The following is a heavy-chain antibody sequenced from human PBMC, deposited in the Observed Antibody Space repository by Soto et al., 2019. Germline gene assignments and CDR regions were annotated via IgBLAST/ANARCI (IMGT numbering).Heavy chain of an antibody. CDR2: RSYDGSNK. D-gene: IGHD3-10*01. CDR3: AKGGSNRYPNYDYYMDV. J-gene: IGHJ6*03. Sequence: QVQLVESGGGVVQPGRSLRLSCAASGFTFSSYGMHWVRQAPGKGLEWVAVRSYDGSNKYYADSVKGRFTISRDNSKNTLYLQMNSLRAEDTAVYYCAKGGSNRYPNYDYYMDVWGKGTTVTVSS. V-gene: IGHV3-30*18. CDR1: GFTFSSYG.